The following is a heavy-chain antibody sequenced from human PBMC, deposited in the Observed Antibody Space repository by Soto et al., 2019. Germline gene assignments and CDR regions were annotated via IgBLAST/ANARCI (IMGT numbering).Heavy chain of an antibody. CDR1: GFTFSNYG. CDR2: ILYDGSRE. Sequence: QVQLVESGGGVVQPGRSLRLSCAASGFTFSNYGMHWVRQAPGKGLEWVSLILYDGSREYYRDSVKGRFTISRDNSRNTLFLQMNSLRDDDTALYYCVRDDDYGPNALDMWGQGTMVSVSS. CDR3: VRDDDYGPNALDM. J-gene: IGHJ3*02. V-gene: IGHV3-33*01. D-gene: IGHD3-10*01.